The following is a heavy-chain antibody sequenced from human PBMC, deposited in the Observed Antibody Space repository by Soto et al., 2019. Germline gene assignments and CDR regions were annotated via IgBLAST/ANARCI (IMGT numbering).Heavy chain of an antibody. Sequence: GGSLRLSCEASGFTLSSYAMTWVRQAPGRGLEWVSTISGSAVTTYYADTVKGRFTISRDNPKNTLFLQMNSLRAEDTAVYYCAKELVAVAGSDYWGQGTPVTVSS. CDR2: ISGSAVTT. CDR1: GFTLSSYA. J-gene: IGHJ4*02. CDR3: AKELVAVAGSDY. D-gene: IGHD6-19*01. V-gene: IGHV3-23*01.